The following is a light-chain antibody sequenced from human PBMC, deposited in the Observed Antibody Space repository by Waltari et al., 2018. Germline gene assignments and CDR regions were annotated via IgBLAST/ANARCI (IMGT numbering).Light chain of an antibody. Sequence: EIVLTQSPVTLSLSPGERATLSCRAGQSVSSYLAWYQQKPGQAPRLLIYDASNRATGIPARFSGSGSGTDFTLTISSLEPEDFAVYYCQQRSNWPLTFGGGTKVEIK. CDR3: QQRSNWPLT. V-gene: IGKV3-11*01. J-gene: IGKJ4*01. CDR1: QSVSSY. CDR2: DAS.